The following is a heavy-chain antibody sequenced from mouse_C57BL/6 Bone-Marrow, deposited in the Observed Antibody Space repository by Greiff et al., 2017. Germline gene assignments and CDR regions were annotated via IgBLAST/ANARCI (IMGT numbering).Heavy chain of an antibody. J-gene: IGHJ2*01. CDR1: GYTFTTYP. Sequence: QVQLQQSGAELVKPGASVKMSCKASGYTFTTYPIEWMKQNHGKSLEWIGNFHPYNDDTKYNDKFKGKATLTEEKSSSTVYLGRSRLTSDDSAVYYCARRSNYGGFDYWGQGTTLTVSS. CDR3: ARRSNYGGFDY. CDR2: FHPYNDDT. D-gene: IGHD2-5*01. V-gene: IGHV1-47*01.